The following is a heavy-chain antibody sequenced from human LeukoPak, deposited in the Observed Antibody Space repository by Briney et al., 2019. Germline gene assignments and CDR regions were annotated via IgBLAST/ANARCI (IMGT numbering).Heavy chain of an antibody. V-gene: IGHV3-48*04. CDR1: GFTFSSYS. D-gene: IGHD5-18*01. Sequence: PGGSLRLSCAASGFTFSSYSMNWVRQAPGKGLEWVSYISSSGSTIYYADSVKGRFTISRDNAKNSLYLQMNSLRAEDTAVYYCARADTAMVIGFDYWGQGTLVTVSS. CDR2: ISSSGSTI. J-gene: IGHJ4*02. CDR3: ARADTAMVIGFDY.